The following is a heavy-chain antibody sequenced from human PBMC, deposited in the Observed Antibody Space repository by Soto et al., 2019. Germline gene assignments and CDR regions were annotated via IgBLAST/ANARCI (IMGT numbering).Heavy chain of an antibody. CDR3: ASPQSPGCSFDY. CDR1: GFTFSGHW. J-gene: IGHJ4*02. Sequence: EVQMMESGGNLAQPGGTLRLSCAATGFTFSGHWMSWVRQAPGKGLEWVANINQAGSQTHYLDSVKGRFTISIDNSRDSVFLEINNLRGADTGVYYCASPQSPGCSFDYWGRGNLVTVSS. CDR2: INQAGSQT. V-gene: IGHV3-7*01. D-gene: IGHD7-27*01.